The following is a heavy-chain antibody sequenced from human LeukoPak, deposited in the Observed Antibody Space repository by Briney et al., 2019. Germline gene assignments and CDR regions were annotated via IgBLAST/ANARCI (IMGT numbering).Heavy chain of an antibody. CDR3: AKDIEAAGLFFDY. CDR1: GFTFSDYH. D-gene: IGHD6-13*01. J-gene: IGHJ4*02. CDR2: ISNGGDI. V-gene: IGHV3-11*04. Sequence: GGSLRLSCAASGFTFSDYHMAWIRQAPGKGLQWVSYISNGGDIYYAGSVKGRFTISRDNAKNSLYLQMNSLRAEDTALYYCAKDIEAAGLFFDYWGQGTLVTVSS.